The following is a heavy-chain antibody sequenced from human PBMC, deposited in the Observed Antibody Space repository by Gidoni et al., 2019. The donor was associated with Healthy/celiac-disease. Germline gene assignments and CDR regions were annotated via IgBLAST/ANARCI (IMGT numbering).Heavy chain of an antibody. J-gene: IGHJ4*02. D-gene: IGHD3-16*02. CDR3: TTYTFGGVIVPNY. Sequence: EVQLVESGGGLVKPGGSLRLSCAASGLTFGNAWMSWVRQAPGKGLEWVGRIKSKTDGGTTDYAAPVKGRFTISRDDSKNTLYLQMNSLKTEDTAVYYCTTYTFGGVIVPNYWGQGTLVTVSS. CDR1: GLTFGNAW. V-gene: IGHV3-15*01. CDR2: IKSKTDGGTT.